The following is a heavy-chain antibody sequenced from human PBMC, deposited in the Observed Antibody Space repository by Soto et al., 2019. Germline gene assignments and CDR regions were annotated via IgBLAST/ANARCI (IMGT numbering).Heavy chain of an antibody. Sequence: GASVKVSCKASGYTFTGYYMHWVRQAPGQGLEWMGWINPNSGGTNYAQKFQGWVTMTRDTSISTAYMELSRLRSDDTAVYYRAISNFGYSYGPVYYYYGMDVWGQGTTVTVSS. CDR3: AISNFGYSYGPVYYYYGMDV. V-gene: IGHV1-2*04. D-gene: IGHD5-18*01. CDR2: INPNSGGT. CDR1: GYTFTGYY. J-gene: IGHJ6*02.